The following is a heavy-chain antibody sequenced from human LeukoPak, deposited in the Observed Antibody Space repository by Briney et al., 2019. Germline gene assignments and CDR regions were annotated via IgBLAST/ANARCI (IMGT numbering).Heavy chain of an antibody. D-gene: IGHD5-18*01. Sequence: KPGGSLRLSCAASGFSFSDAWMSWVRQAPGKGLEWVGRIKSKIDGGTTDNAAPVKGRFTISRDDSKNTLYLQMNSLKTEDTAVYYCAKAAGRGYNYGDYFDYWGQGTLVTVSS. J-gene: IGHJ4*02. V-gene: IGHV3-15*01. CDR2: IKSKIDGGTT. CDR3: AKAAGRGYNYGDYFDY. CDR1: GFSFSDAW.